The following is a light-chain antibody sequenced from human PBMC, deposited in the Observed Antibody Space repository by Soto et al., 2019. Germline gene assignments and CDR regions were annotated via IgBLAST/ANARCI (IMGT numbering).Light chain of an antibody. J-gene: IGKJ1*01. Sequence: EIVLTQSTATLSLSPGERATLSFRASQSVSNYLAWYQQKPGQAPRLLIFGASIRVKGIPDRFSGSGSGTDFTLTISRLEPEDFAVYYCQEYGTSRTFGQGTKVDIK. CDR1: QSVSNY. V-gene: IGKV3-20*01. CDR3: QEYGTSRT. CDR2: GAS.